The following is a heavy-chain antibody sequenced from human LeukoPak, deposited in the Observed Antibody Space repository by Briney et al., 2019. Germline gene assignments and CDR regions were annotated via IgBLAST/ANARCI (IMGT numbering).Heavy chain of an antibody. CDR3: AKGTSGSYYD. J-gene: IGHJ4*02. CDR2: ISGSGGIT. CDR1: GFTFSSYA. Sequence: GGSLRLSCAASGFTFSSYAVSWVRQAPGKGLEWVSGISGSGGITYYADSVKGRFTISRDNSKNTLYLQMNSLRAEDTAVYYCAKGTSGSYYDWGQGTLVTVSS. D-gene: IGHD1-26*01. V-gene: IGHV3-23*01.